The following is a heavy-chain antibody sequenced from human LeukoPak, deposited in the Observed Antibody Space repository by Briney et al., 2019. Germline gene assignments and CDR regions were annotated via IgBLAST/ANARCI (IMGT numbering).Heavy chain of an antibody. J-gene: IGHJ5*02. CDR3: AKDTVVAAASSFDP. CDR1: GFTFSSYW. D-gene: IGHD2-15*01. CDR2: INSDGSST. Sequence: GGSLRLSCAASGFTFSSYWMHWVRQAPGKGLVWVSRINSDGSSTRYADSVKGRFTISRDNAKNTLYLQMNSLRAEDTAVYYCAKDTVVAAASSFDPWGQGTLVTVSS. V-gene: IGHV3-74*01.